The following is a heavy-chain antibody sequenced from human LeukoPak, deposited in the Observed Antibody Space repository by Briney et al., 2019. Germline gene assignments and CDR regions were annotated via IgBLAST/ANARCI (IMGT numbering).Heavy chain of an antibody. D-gene: IGHD3-10*01. CDR2: IYYSGST. CDR1: GGSISSSSYY. CDR3: ARQYYYGSGSYYNYRDY. J-gene: IGHJ4*02. V-gene: IGHV4-39*07. Sequence: SETLSLTCTVSGGSISSSSYYWGWIRQPPGKGLEWIGNIYYSGSTYYNPSLKSRVTISVDTSKNQFSLKLSSVTAADTAVYYCARQYYYGSGSYYNYRDYWGQGTLVTVSS.